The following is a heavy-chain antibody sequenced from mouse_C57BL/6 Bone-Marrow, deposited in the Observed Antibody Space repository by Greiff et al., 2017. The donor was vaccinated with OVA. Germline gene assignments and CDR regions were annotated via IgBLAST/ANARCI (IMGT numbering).Heavy chain of an antibody. V-gene: IGHV1-81*01. Sequence: VQLQESGAELARPGASVKLSCKASGYTFTSYGISWVKQRTGQGLEWIGEIYPRSGNTYYNEKFKGKATLTADKSSSTAYMELRSLTSEDSAVYFCARNVAPGAMDYWGQGTSVTVSS. CDR1: GYTFTSYG. J-gene: IGHJ4*01. CDR3: ARNVAPGAMDY. CDR2: IYPRSGNT. D-gene: IGHD6-1*01.